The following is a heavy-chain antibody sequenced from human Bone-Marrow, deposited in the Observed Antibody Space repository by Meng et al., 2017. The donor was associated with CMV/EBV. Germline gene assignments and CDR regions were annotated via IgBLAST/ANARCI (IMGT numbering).Heavy chain of an antibody. D-gene: IGHD6-6*01. CDR1: GFTFSTYS. CDR2: ISDSGSHI. CDR3: ASLGGSSRYYYYYGMDV. Sequence: GESLKISCAASGFTFSTYSMNWVRQAPGKGLEWVSSISDSGSHIYYADSVKGRFTISRDNAKSSLYLQINSLRAEDTAVYYCASLGGSSRYYYYYGMDVWGQGTTVTVSS. V-gene: IGHV3-21*01. J-gene: IGHJ6*02.